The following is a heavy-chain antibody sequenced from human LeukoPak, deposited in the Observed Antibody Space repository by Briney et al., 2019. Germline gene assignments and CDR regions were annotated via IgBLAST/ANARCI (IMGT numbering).Heavy chain of an antibody. Sequence: PSETLSLTCAVYGGSFSGYYWGWIRQPPGKGLEWIGRIYTSGSTNYNPSLKSRVTMSVDTSKNQFSLKLSSVTAADTAVYYCARVGAAADNWFDPWGQGTLVTVSS. CDR1: GGSFSGYY. CDR3: ARVGAAADNWFDP. V-gene: IGHV4-59*10. D-gene: IGHD6-13*01. J-gene: IGHJ5*02. CDR2: IYTSGST.